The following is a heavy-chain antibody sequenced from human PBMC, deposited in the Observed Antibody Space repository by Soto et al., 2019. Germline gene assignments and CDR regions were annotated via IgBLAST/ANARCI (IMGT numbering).Heavy chain of an antibody. J-gene: IGHJ5*02. CDR3: ARSINWPDWFDP. V-gene: IGHV3-53*01. CDR1: GFSVSSNY. Sequence: GGSLRLSCAASGFSVSSNYMSWVRQAPGKGLEWVSVIYTGGSTYYADSVKGRFTISRDNSKNTLYLQMNSLRVEDTAVYYCARSINWPDWFDPWGQGILVTVS. CDR2: IYTGGST. D-gene: IGHD1-1*01.